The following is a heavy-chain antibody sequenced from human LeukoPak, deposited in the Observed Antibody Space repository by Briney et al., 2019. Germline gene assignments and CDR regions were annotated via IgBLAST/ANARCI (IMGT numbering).Heavy chain of an antibody. Sequence: SETLSLTCTVSGGSISSYYWSWIRQPPGKGLEWIAYIYYSGSTNYNPSLKSRVTISVDTSKNQFSLKLSSVTAADTAVYYCARDHYDSSGYYYWDYWGQGTLVTVSS. CDR3: ARDHYDSSGYYYWDY. CDR2: IYYSGST. D-gene: IGHD3-22*01. CDR1: GGSISSYY. V-gene: IGHV4-59*01. J-gene: IGHJ4*02.